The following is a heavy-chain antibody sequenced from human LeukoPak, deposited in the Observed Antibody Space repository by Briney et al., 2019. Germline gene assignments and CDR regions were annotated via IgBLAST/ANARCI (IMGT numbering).Heavy chain of an antibody. Sequence: PGGSLRPSCAASGFTFSSYSMNWVRQAPGKGLEWVSYISSSSSTIYYADSVKGRFTISRDNAKNSLYLQMNSLRAEDTAEYYCARERRGYNYGYYYYMDVWGKGTTVTISS. CDR1: GFTFSSYS. J-gene: IGHJ6*03. D-gene: IGHD5-18*01. V-gene: IGHV3-48*04. CDR2: ISSSSSTI. CDR3: ARERRGYNYGYYYYMDV.